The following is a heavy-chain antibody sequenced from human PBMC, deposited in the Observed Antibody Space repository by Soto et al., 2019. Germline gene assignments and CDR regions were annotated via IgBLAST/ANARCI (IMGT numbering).Heavy chain of an antibody. V-gene: IGHV4-39*01. CDR1: RGSISSSSYY. CDR3: ARHMVGGTKVFDY. D-gene: IGHD1-26*01. CDR2: IYYSGST. J-gene: IGHJ4*02. Sequence: QLQLQESGPGLVKPSETLSLTCTVSRGSISSSSYYWGWIRQPPGKGLEWIGVIYYSGSTYYNPSLKSRVTISVDTSKNQFSLKLSSVTAADTAVYYCARHMVGGTKVFDYWGQGTLVTVSS.